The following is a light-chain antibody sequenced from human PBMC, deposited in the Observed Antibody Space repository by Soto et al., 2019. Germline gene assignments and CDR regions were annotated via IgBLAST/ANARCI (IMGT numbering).Light chain of an antibody. J-gene: IGKJ4*01. CDR1: QGISSY. CDR3: QQLNSYPLT. Sequence: IQLTQSPSSLSASVGDRVTITCRASQGISSYLAWYQQKPGKAPKLLIYAASTLQSWVPSRFSGSGSGTDFTLTISSLQPEDFATYYCQQLNSYPLTFCGGTKVEIK. CDR2: AAS. V-gene: IGKV1-9*01.